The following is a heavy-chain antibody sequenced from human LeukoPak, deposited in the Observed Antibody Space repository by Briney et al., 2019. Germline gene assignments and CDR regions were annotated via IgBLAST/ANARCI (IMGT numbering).Heavy chain of an antibody. J-gene: IGHJ3*02. V-gene: IGHV4-34*01. CDR1: GGSFSGYY. CDR3: ARVWMIVVGLDAFDI. CDR2: INHSGST. Sequence: PSETLSLTCAVYGGSFSGYYWSWIRQPPGKGLEWIGEINHSGSTNYNPSLKSRVTISVDTSKNQFSLKLSSVTAADTAVYYGARVWMIVVGLDAFDIWGQGTMVTVSS. D-gene: IGHD3-22*01.